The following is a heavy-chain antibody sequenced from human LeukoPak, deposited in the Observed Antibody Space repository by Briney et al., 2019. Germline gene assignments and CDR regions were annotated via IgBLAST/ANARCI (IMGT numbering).Heavy chain of an antibody. CDR2: MYYSGNT. CDR1: GGSVSSGSYY. J-gene: IGHJ4*02. V-gene: IGHV4-61*01. D-gene: IGHD6-19*01. CDR3: ARAEGYSSGWYDY. Sequence: PSETLSLTCTVSGGSVSSGSYYWSWIRQPPGKRLEWIGYMYYSGNTNYNPSLKSRITISIDTSKNQFSPKLSSVAAADTAVYFCARAEGYSSGWYDYWGQGTLVTVSS.